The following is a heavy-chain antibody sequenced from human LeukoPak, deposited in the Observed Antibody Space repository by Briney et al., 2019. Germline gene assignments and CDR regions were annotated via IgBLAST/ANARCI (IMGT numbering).Heavy chain of an antibody. J-gene: IGHJ5*02. V-gene: IGHV3-23*01. CDR2: ISGSGGSP. Sequence: PGGSLRLSCAASGFTFSNHAMSWVRQAPGKGLEWVSVISGSGGSPYYADSVKGRFTISRDNSKKTLNLQMNSLRAEDTAVYYCARVQKGIAAAGTGGGWFEPWGQGTLVTVS. D-gene: IGHD6-13*01. CDR3: ARVQKGIAAAGTGGGWFEP. CDR1: GFTFSNHA.